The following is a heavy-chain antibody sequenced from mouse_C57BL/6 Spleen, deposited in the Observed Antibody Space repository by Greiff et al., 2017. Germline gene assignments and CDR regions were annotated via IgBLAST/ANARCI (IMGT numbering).Heavy chain of an antibody. J-gene: IGHJ1*03. CDR3: ARQPYGYDDDWYFDV. CDR2: LSGGGGNT. V-gene: IGHV5-9*01. CDR1: GFTFSSYT. Sequence: EVKLVESGGGLVKPGGSLKLSCAASGFTFSSYTMSWVRQTPEKRLEWVATLSGGGGNTYYPDSVKGRFTISRDTAKNTLYLQMSSLRSEDTALYYCARQPYGYDDDWYFDVWGTGTTVTVSS. D-gene: IGHD2-2*01.